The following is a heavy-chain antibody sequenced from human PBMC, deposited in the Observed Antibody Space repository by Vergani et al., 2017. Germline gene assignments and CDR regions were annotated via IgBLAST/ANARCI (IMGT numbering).Heavy chain of an antibody. CDR2: ISYDGTQK. Sequence: QVHLVESGGGVVQPGRSLRLSCVVSGFTSSYYGMHWVRQAPGKGLEWVAVISYDGTQKYYADSVKGRFTISRDNSKSTLYLQMNSLRTEDTAVYYCARWLLAGVVRGVIPVDPWGQGTLVTVSS. V-gene: IGHV3-30*03. CDR3: ARWLLAGVVRGVIPVDP. CDR1: GFTSSYYG. D-gene: IGHD3-10*01. J-gene: IGHJ5*02.